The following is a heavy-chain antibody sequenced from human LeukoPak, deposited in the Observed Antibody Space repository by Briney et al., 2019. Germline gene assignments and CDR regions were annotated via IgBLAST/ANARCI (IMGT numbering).Heavy chain of an antibody. CDR1: GYTFTGYY. CDR2: INPNSGGT. D-gene: IGHD6-13*01. Sequence: ASVTVSCKASGYTFTGYYMHWVRQAPGQGLEWMGWINPNSGGTNYAQKFQGRVTMTRDTSISTAYMELSRLRSDDTAVYYCARDTSYSSSWYYFDYWGQGTLVTVSS. V-gene: IGHV1-2*02. J-gene: IGHJ4*02. CDR3: ARDTSYSSSWYYFDY.